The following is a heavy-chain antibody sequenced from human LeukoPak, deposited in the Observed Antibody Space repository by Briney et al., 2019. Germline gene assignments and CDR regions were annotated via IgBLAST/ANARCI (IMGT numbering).Heavy chain of an antibody. CDR2: ISAYNGNT. CDR1: GYTFTSYG. J-gene: IGHJ5*02. CDR3: ARTPSLGVVTPDDWFDP. V-gene: IGHV1-18*01. D-gene: IGHD4-23*01. Sequence: ASVKVSCKASGYTFTSYGISWVRQAPGQGLEWMGWISAYNGNTNYAQKLQGRVTMTTDTSTSTAYMELRSLRSDDTAVYYCARTPSLGVVTPDDWFDPWGQGTLVSVSS.